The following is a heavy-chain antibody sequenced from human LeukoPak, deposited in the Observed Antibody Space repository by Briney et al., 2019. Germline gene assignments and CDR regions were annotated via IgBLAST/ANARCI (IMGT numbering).Heavy chain of an antibody. Sequence: ASVKVSCKTSGYTFTNYGISWVRQAPGQGLEWMGWISGYNGNTNYAQKLQGRVTMTTDTSTSTAYMELRSLRSDDTAVYYCARSITMVRGPWTDPWGQGTLVTVSS. D-gene: IGHD3-10*01. J-gene: IGHJ5*02. CDR1: GYTFTNYG. V-gene: IGHV1-18*01. CDR3: ARSITMVRGPWTDP. CDR2: ISGYNGNT.